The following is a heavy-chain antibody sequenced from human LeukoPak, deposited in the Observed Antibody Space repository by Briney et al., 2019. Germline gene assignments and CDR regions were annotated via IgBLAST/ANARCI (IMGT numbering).Heavy chain of an antibody. CDR2: IYYSGST. Sequence: PSETLSLTCTVSGGSISSYYWSWIRQPPGKGLEWIGYIYYSGSTNYNPSLKSRVTISVDTSKNQFSLKLSSVNAADTAVYYCARAGVLYDSNAFDIWGQGTMVTVSS. CDR3: ARAGVLYDSNAFDI. J-gene: IGHJ3*02. D-gene: IGHD3-22*01. CDR1: GGSISSYY. V-gene: IGHV4-59*01.